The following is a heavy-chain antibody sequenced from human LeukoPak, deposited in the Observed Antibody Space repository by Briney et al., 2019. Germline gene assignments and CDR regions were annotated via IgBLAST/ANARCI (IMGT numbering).Heavy chain of an antibody. CDR2: IIGSGVGAYST. CDR3: AKGLTGRSDYYYGMDV. V-gene: IGHV3-23*01. CDR1: GFTFSNFA. J-gene: IGHJ6*02. Sequence: GGSLRLSCAASGFTFSNFAMNWVRQAPGKGLGWVAIIIGSGVGAYSTYYPDSVKGRFTISRDNSKNIVYLQLNSLRAEDTAVYYCAKGLTGRSDYYYGMDVWGQGTTVTVSS. D-gene: IGHD1-14*01.